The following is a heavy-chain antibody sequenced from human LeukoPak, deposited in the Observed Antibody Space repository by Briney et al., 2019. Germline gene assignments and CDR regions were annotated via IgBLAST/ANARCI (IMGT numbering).Heavy chain of an antibody. CDR3: ATWGSSSSPLPSMDV. Sequence: ASVKVSCKASGYTFTSYGISWVRQAPGQGLEWMGIIDPRGGGTTCAQNFQGRVTMTRDTSTSTVYMELSSLRSEDTAVYYCATWGSSSSPLPSMDVWGQGTTVTVSS. CDR2: IDPRGGGT. CDR1: GYTFTSYG. V-gene: IGHV1-46*01. D-gene: IGHD6-13*01. J-gene: IGHJ6*02.